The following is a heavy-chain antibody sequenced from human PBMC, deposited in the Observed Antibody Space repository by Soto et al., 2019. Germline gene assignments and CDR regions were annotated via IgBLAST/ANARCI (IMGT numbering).Heavy chain of an antibody. J-gene: IGHJ4*02. CDR1: GFSFSSHS. D-gene: IGHD1-1*01. Sequence: EVQLVESGGGLVQPGGSLRLSCTVSGFSFSSHSMNWVRQAPGKGLAWLAYISSSSDTIYYADSVRGRFTISRDNAKNSLYLQMNSLRAEDTAVYYCASWAGGNWLGPFDYWGQGTLVPVSS. CDR3: ASWAGGNWLGPFDY. CDR2: ISSSSDTI. V-gene: IGHV3-48*01.